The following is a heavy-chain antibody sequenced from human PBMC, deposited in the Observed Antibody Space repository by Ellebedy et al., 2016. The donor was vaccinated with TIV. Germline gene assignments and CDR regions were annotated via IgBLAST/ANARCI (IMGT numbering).Heavy chain of an antibody. D-gene: IGHD4-23*01. J-gene: IGHJ4*02. Sequence: ASVKVSCXASGYTFTSYDINWVRQATGQGPEWMGWMNPNSGNTGYAQKFQGRISMTRNTSISTAYMELSSLRSEDTAAYYCARVFATGVRHLPWWGQGTLVTVSS. CDR2: MNPNSGNT. CDR1: GYTFTSYD. V-gene: IGHV1-8*01. CDR3: ARVFATGVRHLPW.